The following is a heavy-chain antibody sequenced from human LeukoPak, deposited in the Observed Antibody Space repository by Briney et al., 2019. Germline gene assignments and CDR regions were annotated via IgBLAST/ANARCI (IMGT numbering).Heavy chain of an antibody. Sequence: SETLSLTSTVSGGSISSGSYYWSWIRQPAGKGLEWIGRIYTSGSTNYNPSLKSRVTISVDTSKNQFSLKLSSVTAADTAVYYCARATVTTALLDYWGQGTLVTVSS. J-gene: IGHJ4*02. CDR2: IYTSGST. CDR3: ARATVTTALLDY. D-gene: IGHD4-17*01. V-gene: IGHV4-61*02. CDR1: GGSISSGSYY.